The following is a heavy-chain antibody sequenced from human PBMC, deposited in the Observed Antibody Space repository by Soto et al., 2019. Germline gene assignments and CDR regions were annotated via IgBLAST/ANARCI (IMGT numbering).Heavy chain of an antibody. CDR1: GGSFSGYY. CDR3: GRGYGRNFAY. Sequence: QVQLQQWGAGLLKPSETLSLTCAVYGGSFSGYYWNWIRQPPGKGLEWIGEINHSGSTNYNPSLKSRVTISVDTSKNQFSLRLSSVTAADTAVYDCGRGYGRNFAYWCQGTLVTVSS. J-gene: IGHJ4*02. D-gene: IGHD3-10*01. CDR2: INHSGST. V-gene: IGHV4-34*01.